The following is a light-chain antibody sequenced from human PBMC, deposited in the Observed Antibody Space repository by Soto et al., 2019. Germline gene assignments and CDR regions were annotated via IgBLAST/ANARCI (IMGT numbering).Light chain of an antibody. V-gene: IGKV3-20*01. CDR2: GAS. Sequence: EIVLTQSPGTLSLSPGERATLSCRASQSINSRYLAWYQQKPGQAPRLLIYGASSRATGFPDRFSGSGSGTDFTLTISRLEPEDFALYYCQQFGSSPGCTFGPGTKVDIK. CDR3: QQFGSSPGCT. CDR1: QSINSRY. J-gene: IGKJ3*01.